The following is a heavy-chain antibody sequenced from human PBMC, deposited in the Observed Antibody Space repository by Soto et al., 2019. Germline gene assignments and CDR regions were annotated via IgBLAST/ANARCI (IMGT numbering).Heavy chain of an antibody. CDR2: IRVGGGDT. V-gene: IGHV3-23*01. CDR3: AKCSVGTVRTSGWCNWFDP. D-gene: IGHD6-19*01. Sequence: EGRLLESGGGLAQPGGSRRLSCAASGFTFSSSAMNWVRQAPGKGLEWVSSIRVGGGDTFYADSVRGRFTVSRDISRNTLYLQMNSLRAEDTAIYYCAKCSVGTVRTSGWCNWFDPWGQGTLVTVSS. J-gene: IGHJ5*02. CDR1: GFTFSSSA.